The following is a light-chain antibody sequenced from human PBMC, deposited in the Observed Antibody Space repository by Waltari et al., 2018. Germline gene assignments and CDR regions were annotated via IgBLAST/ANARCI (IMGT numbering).Light chain of an antibody. CDR1: SSSIGSNT. J-gene: IGLJ1*01. V-gene: IGLV1-44*01. CDR2: SIT. CDR3: AAWDDSLNGYV. Sequence: QSVLTQSPSASGTPGQRVVISCSGSSSSIGSNTVNWYPQLPGTAPKLLSYSITLRPSGGPDRFSGSESGTSASLAISGRQSEDEADYYCAAWDDSLNGYVFGTGTKVTVL.